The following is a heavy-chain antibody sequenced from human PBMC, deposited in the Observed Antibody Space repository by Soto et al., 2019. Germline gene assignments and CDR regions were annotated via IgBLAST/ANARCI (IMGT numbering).Heavy chain of an antibody. D-gene: IGHD1-26*01. CDR2: SRNRVNSHTT. CDR1: GITFIDHY. Sequence: EVQLVESGGGLVQPGGYLRFSCAASGITFIDHYMDWVRQAPGKGLEWVARSRNRVNSHTTEYAASVKGRFTISRDESKSSLYLQMNSLKIEDTAVYYCTRGLLGGAPSYTFHGMDVWGQGTTVTVSS. J-gene: IGHJ6*01. CDR3: TRGLLGGAPSYTFHGMDV. V-gene: IGHV3-72*01.